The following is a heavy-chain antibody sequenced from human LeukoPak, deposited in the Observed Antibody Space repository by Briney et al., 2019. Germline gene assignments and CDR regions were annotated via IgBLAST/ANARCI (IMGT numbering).Heavy chain of an antibody. CDR1: GYTFTSYY. D-gene: IGHD3-22*01. V-gene: IGHV1-46*01. J-gene: IGHJ4*02. CDR2: INPSGGST. CDR3: ARDESPYYYDSSGYVGY. Sequence: ASVKVSCKASGYTFTSYYMHWVRQAPGQGLEWMGIINPSGGSTSYAQKFQGRVTMTRDTSTSTVYMELSSLRSEDTAVYYCARDESPYYYDSSGYVGYWGQGTLVTVSS.